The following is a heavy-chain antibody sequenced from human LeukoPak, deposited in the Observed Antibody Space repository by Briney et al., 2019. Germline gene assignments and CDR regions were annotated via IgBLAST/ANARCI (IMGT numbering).Heavy chain of an antibody. CDR2: ISSSSSTM. CDR1: GFTFGSYS. CDR3: ARDPFPAYYDSSGYNRYDY. V-gene: IGHV3-48*04. D-gene: IGHD3-22*01. J-gene: IGHJ4*02. Sequence: GGSLRLSCAASGFTFGSYSMNWVRQAPGKGLEWVSYISSSSSTMYYADSVKGRFTISRDNAKNSLYLQMNSLRAEDTAVYYCARDPFPAYYDSSGYNRYDYWGQGTLVTVSS.